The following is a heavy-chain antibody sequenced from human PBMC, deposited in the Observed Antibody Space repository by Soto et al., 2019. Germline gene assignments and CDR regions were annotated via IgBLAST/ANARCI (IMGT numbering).Heavy chain of an antibody. D-gene: IGHD3-3*01. CDR2: IWYDGSNK. Sequence: QVQLVESGGGVVQPGRSLRLSCAASGFTFSSYGMHWVRQAPGKGLEWEAVIWYDGSNKYYADSVKGRFTISRDNSKNTLYMQMNSLRAEDTAVYYCASEPSVEYYDFWSGYYWDYWGQGTLVTVSS. V-gene: IGHV3-33*01. J-gene: IGHJ4*02. CDR3: ASEPSVEYYDFWSGYYWDY. CDR1: GFTFSSYG.